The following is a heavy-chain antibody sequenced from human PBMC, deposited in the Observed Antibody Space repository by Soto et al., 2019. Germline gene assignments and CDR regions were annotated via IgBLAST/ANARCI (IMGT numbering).Heavy chain of an antibody. Sequence: QVQLQQWGAGLVRPSETLSLTCAVSGGSFSGYYWNWIRPPPGKGLAWIGEINHSGSTDYNPSLKSRITISVDTSKRQISLKLSSVTAADTGVYYCAGETSDYDILTGPTTFDIWGQGTMVTVSS. CDR1: GGSFSGYY. CDR3: AGETSDYDILTGPTTFDI. CDR2: INHSGST. J-gene: IGHJ3*02. D-gene: IGHD3-9*01. V-gene: IGHV4-34*02.